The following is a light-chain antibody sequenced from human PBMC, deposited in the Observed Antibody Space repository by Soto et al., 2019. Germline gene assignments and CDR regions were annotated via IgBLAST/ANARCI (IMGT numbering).Light chain of an antibody. CDR1: SSDIGGYNY. CDR3: SSFTSTDTQV. Sequence: QSALTQPASVSGSPGQSITISCTGTSSDIGGYNYVSWYQQHPDQAPKLMIYEVSHRPSGISNRFSGSKSGNTASLTIFGLQAEDEDDYYCSSFTSTDTQVFGGGTKLTVL. V-gene: IGLV2-14*01. CDR2: EVS. J-gene: IGLJ3*02.